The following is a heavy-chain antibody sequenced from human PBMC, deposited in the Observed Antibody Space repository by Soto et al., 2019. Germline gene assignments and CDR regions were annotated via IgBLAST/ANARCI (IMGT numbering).Heavy chain of an antibody. J-gene: IGHJ4*02. CDR1: GGFISSYY. Sequence: QVQLQESGPGLVKPSETLSLTCTVSGGFISSYYWSWIRQPPGKGLEWIGYFSYSGSTNYNPSIKSLVTISVDTSKNQFSLKLSSVTAADTAVYYCARLKGAYCGGACYRQFDYWGQGTLVTVSS. D-gene: IGHD2-21*02. CDR2: FSYSGST. V-gene: IGHV4-59*08. CDR3: ARLKGAYCGGACYRQFDY.